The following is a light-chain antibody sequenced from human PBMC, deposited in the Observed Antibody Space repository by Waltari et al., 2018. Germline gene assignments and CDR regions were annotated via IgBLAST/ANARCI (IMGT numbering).Light chain of an antibody. Sequence: EIVLTQSPGTLTLSPGERAALSCRASQRVSSKYLAWYQQKPGQPPRLLIYGSSSRATGIPDRFSGSVSGTDFTLTISRLEPEDFAVYFCQQFGTSPPMYTFGQGTKLEI. CDR2: GSS. CDR1: QRVSSKY. J-gene: IGKJ2*01. CDR3: QQFGTSPPMYT. V-gene: IGKV3-20*01.